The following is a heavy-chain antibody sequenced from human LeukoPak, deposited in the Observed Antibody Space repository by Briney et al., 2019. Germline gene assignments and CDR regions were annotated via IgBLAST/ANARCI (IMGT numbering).Heavy chain of an antibody. Sequence: GGSLRLSCAASGFTFSSYSLNWVRQAPGKGLEWVSSISSSRSYIYYADSVKGRFTISRDNAMKSLYLQMNSLRAEDTAVYYCAELGITMIGGVWGKGTTVTISS. CDR2: ISSSRSYI. J-gene: IGHJ6*04. CDR1: GFTFSSYS. V-gene: IGHV3-21*01. CDR3: AELGITMIGGV. D-gene: IGHD3-10*02.